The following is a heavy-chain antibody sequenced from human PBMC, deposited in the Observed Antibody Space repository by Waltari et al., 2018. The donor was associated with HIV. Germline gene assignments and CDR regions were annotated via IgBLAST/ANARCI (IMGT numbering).Heavy chain of an antibody. CDR2: IYTSGST. CDR1: GGSISSGSYY. CDR3: ARGPSGSYSRGFDP. V-gene: IGHV4-61*02. D-gene: IGHD1-26*01. Sequence: QVQLQESGPGLVKPSQTLSLTCTVSGGSISSGSYYWSWIRQPAGKGLEWIGRIYTSGSTNYNPSLKSRVTISVDTSKNQFSLKLSSVTAADTAVYYCARGPSGSYSRGFDPWGQGTLVTVSS. J-gene: IGHJ5*02.